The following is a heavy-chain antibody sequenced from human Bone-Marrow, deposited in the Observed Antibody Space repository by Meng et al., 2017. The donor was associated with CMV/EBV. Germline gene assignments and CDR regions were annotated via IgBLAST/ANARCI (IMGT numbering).Heavy chain of an antibody. CDR3: ARACRQVNNCYLDY. CDR1: GFTFSSYA. CDR2: IRSDDST. V-gene: IGHV3-23*01. J-gene: IGHJ4*02. Sequence: GESLKISCAASGFTFSSYAMTWVRQAPGKGLEYVSFIRSDDSTNYAKTVQGRFTTSRDNSKNTVFLLMNGLRAEDTALYYCARACRQVNNCYLDYWGQGTLVTVSS. D-gene: IGHD1-1*01.